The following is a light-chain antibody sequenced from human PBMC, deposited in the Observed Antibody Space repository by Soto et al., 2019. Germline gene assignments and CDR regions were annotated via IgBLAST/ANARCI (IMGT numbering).Light chain of an antibody. Sequence: PGERATLSCRASHSVGTSLAWYQHKPVQAPKLLIYDASNRATGIPARFSGSGSETDFTLTISSLEPEDLAVYYCQQRSSWWTFGQGTKVEVK. CDR2: DAS. CDR3: QQRSSWWT. J-gene: IGKJ1*01. CDR1: HSVGTS. V-gene: IGKV3-11*01.